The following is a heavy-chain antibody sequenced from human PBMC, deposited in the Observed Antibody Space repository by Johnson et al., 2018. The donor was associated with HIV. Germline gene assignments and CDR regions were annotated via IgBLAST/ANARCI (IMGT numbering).Heavy chain of an antibody. CDR2: VSGSSSGI. CDR1: GFSLSDYY. J-gene: IGHJ3*02. D-gene: IGHD1-26*01. CDR3: ARVYSGSFRPTKGNDVFDM. V-gene: IGHV3-11*04. Sequence: QMLLVESGGGLVKPGASLRLSCAASGFSLSDYYMSWIRQAPGKGLEWVSYVSGSSSGIYYADPVKGRFTISRDNAKNSLYLQMDSLRAEYTAVYYCARVYSGSFRPTKGNDVFDMWGQGTMVTVSS.